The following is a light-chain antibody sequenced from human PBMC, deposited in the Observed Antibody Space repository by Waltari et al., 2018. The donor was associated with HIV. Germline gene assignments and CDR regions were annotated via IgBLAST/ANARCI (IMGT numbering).Light chain of an antibody. CDR3: AAWDDSLSRPV. CDR1: TSNIGTNV. J-gene: IGLJ3*02. CDR2: SNN. Sequence: QSVLAQPPSVSGTPGQRVTISCSGTTSNIGTNVVNWYQQVPGTAPKLLISSNNQRPSGVPHRFSGFKSGTSASLAINVLQSEDEADYYCAAWDDSLSRPVFGGGTKLTVL. V-gene: IGLV1-44*01.